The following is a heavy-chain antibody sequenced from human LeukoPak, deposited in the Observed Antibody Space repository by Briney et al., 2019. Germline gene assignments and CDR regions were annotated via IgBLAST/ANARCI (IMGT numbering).Heavy chain of an antibody. Sequence: ASVKVSCKASGYTLTSYYMHWVRQAPGQGLEWMGIINPSGGSTSYAQKFQGRVTMTRDTSTSTVYMELSSLRSEDTAVYYCARGYYGSGSDNWFDPWGQGTLVTVSS. CDR2: INPSGGST. J-gene: IGHJ5*02. CDR1: GYTLTSYY. CDR3: ARGYYGSGSDNWFDP. V-gene: IGHV1-46*01. D-gene: IGHD3-10*01.